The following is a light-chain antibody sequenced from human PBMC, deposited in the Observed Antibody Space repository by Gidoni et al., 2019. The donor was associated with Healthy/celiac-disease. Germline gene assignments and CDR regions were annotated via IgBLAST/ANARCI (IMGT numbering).Light chain of an antibody. Sequence: EIVLTQSPATLSLSPGERATLSCRASQSVSSYLAGYQQKPGQAPRLLIYAASNRATGIPARFSGSGSGTDFTLTISSLEPEDFAVYYCQQRSNWPPGVTFGGGTKVEIK. J-gene: IGKJ4*01. CDR1: QSVSSY. V-gene: IGKV3-11*01. CDR2: AAS. CDR3: QQRSNWPPGVT.